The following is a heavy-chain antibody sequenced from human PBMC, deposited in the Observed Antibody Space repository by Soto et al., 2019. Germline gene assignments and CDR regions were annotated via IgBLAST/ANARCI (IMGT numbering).Heavy chain of an antibody. CDR3: ARQDCGGDCYSLEDYYGMDV. V-gene: IGHV4-39*01. D-gene: IGHD2-21*02. J-gene: IGHJ6*02. Sequence: SETLSLTCTVSGGSIRSNYYYWGWIRQTPGKGLEWIGNIYYGGNTYYNPSLKSRVTISVDTSKNQFSLKLSSVTAADTAVYYCARQDCGGDCYSLEDYYGMDVWGQGTTVTVSS. CDR2: IYYGGNT. CDR1: GGSIRSNYYY.